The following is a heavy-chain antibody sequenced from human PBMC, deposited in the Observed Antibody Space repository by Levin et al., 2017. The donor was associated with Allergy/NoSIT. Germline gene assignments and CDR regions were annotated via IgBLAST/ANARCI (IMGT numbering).Heavy chain of an antibody. V-gene: IGHV3-21*01. Sequence: PGGSLRLSCAASGFTFSGYTLNWVRQAPGKGLEWVSSISSSSTHIYYADSLKGRFTISRDDAKNSLSLQMNSLRVEDTAVYYCASDGSYDTLDIWGQGTMVTVSS. J-gene: IGHJ3*02. D-gene: IGHD6-6*01. CDR3: ASDGSYDTLDI. CDR2: ISSSSTHI. CDR1: GFTFSGYT.